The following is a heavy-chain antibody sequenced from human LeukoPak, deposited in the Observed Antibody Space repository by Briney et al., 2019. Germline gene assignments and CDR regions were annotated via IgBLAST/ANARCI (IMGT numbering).Heavy chain of an antibody. D-gene: IGHD3-22*01. CDR2: ISYDGSNK. CDR1: GFTFSSYA. J-gene: IGHJ3*02. V-gene: IGHV3-30-3*01. Sequence: GGSLRLSCAASGFTFSSYAMHWVRQAPGKGLEWVAVISYDGSNKYYADSVKGRFTISRDNSKNTLYLQMNSLRAEDTAVYYCARYYYDSSGYSMGYDTFDIWGQGTMVTVSS. CDR3: ARYYYDSSGYSMGYDTFDI.